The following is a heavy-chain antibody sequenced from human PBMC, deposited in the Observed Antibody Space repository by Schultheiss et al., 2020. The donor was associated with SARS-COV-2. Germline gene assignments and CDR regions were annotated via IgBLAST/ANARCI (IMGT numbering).Heavy chain of an antibody. J-gene: IGHJ6*02. CDR2: IYTSGST. Sequence: SETLSLTCAVYGGSFSGYYWGWIRQPPGKGLEWIGRIYTSGSTNYNPSLKSRVTMSVDTSKNQFSLKLSSVTAADTAVYYCARARWSSIGGMDVWGQGTTVTVSS. CDR3: ARARWSSIGGMDV. D-gene: IGHD6-13*01. CDR1: GGSFSGYY. V-gene: IGHV4-59*10.